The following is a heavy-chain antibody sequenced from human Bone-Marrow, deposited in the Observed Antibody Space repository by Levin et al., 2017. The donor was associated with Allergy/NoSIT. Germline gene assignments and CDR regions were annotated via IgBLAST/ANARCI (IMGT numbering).Heavy chain of an antibody. D-gene: IGHD3-3*01. J-gene: IGHJ6*02. CDR2: IIPVFGTI. CDR1: RDTFSTYA. Sequence: PGESLKISCKASRDTFSTYAINWVRQAPGQGLQWMGGIIPVFGTISYAQSFRDRVTLTADESTHTAFMEVTGLRSEDTAVYFCARGGIRGTYFDDFSGLDVWGQGTSVTVSS. V-gene: IGHV1-69*01. CDR3: ARGGIRGTYFDDFSGLDV.